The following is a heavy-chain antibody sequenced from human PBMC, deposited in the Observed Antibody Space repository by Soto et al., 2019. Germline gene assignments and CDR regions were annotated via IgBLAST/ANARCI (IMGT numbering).Heavy chain of an antibody. CDR1: GFTFSSYA. CDR3: ASVTYSGYRGFDY. Sequence: QVQLVESGGGMVQPGRSLRLSCAASGFTFSSYAMHWVRQAPGKGLEWVAVISYDGSYRDYAASVKGRFTISRDNSKTTLFLQMNSLRGEDTAVYYCASVTYSGYRGFDYWGQGTLVTVSS. CDR2: ISYDGSYR. J-gene: IGHJ4*02. V-gene: IGHV3-30*04. D-gene: IGHD5-12*01.